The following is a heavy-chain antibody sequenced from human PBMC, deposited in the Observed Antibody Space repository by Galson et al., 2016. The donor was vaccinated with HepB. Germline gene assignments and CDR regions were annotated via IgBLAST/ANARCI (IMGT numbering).Heavy chain of an antibody. V-gene: IGHV4-34*01. CDR1: GDSLRNYF. J-gene: IGHJ4*02. D-gene: IGHD5/OR15-5a*01. CDR3: ARGRIRGYSVAVDY. Sequence: ETLSLTCAVYGDSLRNYFWSWFRQPPGKGLEWVADINYSGGSNYNPSLKSRVTISIEKSKFQFSLNLTSVTAADTAVYFCARGRIRGYSVAVDYWGQGTLVSVSS. CDR2: INYSGGS.